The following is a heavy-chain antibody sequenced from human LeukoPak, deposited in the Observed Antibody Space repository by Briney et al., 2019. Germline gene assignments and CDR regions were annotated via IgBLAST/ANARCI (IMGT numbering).Heavy chain of an antibody. CDR3: ARRAGAYSHXXDX. CDR1: GFTVSSDS. V-gene: IGHV3-53*01. CDR2: IYSGGST. D-gene: IGHD4/OR15-4a*01. Sequence: GGSLRLSCTVSGFTVSSDSMSWVRQAPGKGLEWVSFIYSGGSTHYSDSVKGRFTISRDNSKNTLYLQMNSLRAEDTAVYYCARRAGAYSHXXDXXGXXXLXTVS. J-gene: IGHJ4*01.